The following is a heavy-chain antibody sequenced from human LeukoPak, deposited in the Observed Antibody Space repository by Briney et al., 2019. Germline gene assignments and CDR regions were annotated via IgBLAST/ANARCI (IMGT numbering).Heavy chain of an antibody. CDR2: IYHSGST. CDR3: ARSFERITIFGVVIGGDYFDY. CDR1: GGSISSSDW. J-gene: IGHJ4*02. D-gene: IGHD3-3*01. V-gene: IGHV4-4*02. Sequence: SETLSLTCAVSGGSISSSDWWSWVRQPPGKGLEWIGEIYHSGSTNYNPSLKSRVTISVDTSKNQFSLKLSSVTAADTAVYYCARSFERITIFGVVIGGDYFDYWGQGTLVTVSS.